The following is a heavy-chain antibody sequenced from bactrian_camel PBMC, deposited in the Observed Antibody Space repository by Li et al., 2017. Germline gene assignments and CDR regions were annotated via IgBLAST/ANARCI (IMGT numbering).Heavy chain of an antibody. CDR1: GFTFSNYA. D-gene: IGHD6*01. J-gene: IGHJ4*01. Sequence: VQLVESGGGLVQPGGSLTLSCAASGFTFSNYAMSWVRQAPGKGLEWVSTVNSGGGSTYYADSVKGRFTISQDTSKNTVYLQMNSLEPEDTAMYYCNRRVSGGSCRIYDYNVWGQGTQVTVS. CDR3: NRRVSGGSCRIYDYNV. V-gene: IGHV3S40*01. CDR2: VNSGGGST.